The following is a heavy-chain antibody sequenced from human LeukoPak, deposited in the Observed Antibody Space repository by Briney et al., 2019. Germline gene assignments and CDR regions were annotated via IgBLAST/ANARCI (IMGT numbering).Heavy chain of an antibody. Sequence: ASVKVSCNASGNTFTNNGISWVRQAPGQGLEWMGWINPNSGGTNYAQKFQGRVTMTRDTSISTAYMELSRLRSDDTAVYYCARAYYYDSSGYDYWGQGTLVTVSS. D-gene: IGHD3-22*01. J-gene: IGHJ4*02. CDR1: GNTFTNNG. CDR3: ARAYYYDSSGYDY. V-gene: IGHV1-2*02. CDR2: INPNSGGT.